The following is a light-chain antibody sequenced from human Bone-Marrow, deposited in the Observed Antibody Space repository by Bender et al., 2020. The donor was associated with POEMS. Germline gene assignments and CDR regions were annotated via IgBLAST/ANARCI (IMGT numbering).Light chain of an antibody. V-gene: IGLV1-40*01. CDR3: QSYDNSLGGWV. CDR1: SSNIGAGYD. Sequence: QSVLTQPPSVSEAPGQRVTISCSGSSSNIGAGYDVHWYQQFPGTAPKLLIYRNTNRPSGVPDRFSGSKSGTSASLAITGLQAEDEADYYCQSYDNSLGGWVFGGGTKLTVL. J-gene: IGLJ3*02. CDR2: RNT.